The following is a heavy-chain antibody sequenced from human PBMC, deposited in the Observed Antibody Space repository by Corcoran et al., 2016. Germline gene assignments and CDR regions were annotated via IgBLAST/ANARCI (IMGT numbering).Heavy chain of an antibody. J-gene: IGHJ4*02. Sequence: QVQLQQWGAGLLKPSETLSLTCAVYGGSFSGYYWSWIRQPPGKGLEWIGEINHSGSTNYNPSLKSRVTISVDTSKNQFSLKLSSVTAADTAVYYCARGGIQLWLSRRALFDYWGQGTLVTVSS. CDR2: INHSGST. CDR3: ARGGIQLWLSRRALFDY. V-gene: IGHV4-34*01. D-gene: IGHD5-18*01. CDR1: GGSFSGYY.